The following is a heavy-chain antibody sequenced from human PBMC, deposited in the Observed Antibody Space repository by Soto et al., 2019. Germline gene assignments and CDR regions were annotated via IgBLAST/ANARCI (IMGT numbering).Heavy chain of an antibody. Sequence: QVQLVQSGAEVKKPGSSVKVSCKASGGTFSSYAISWVRQAPGQGLEWMGGIIPIFGTANYAQKFQGRVTITADESTSTDDMELSSLRSEDTAVYYCAREPCISTSCYGLDYYYGMDVWGQGTTVTVSS. V-gene: IGHV1-69*12. CDR1: GGTFSSYA. D-gene: IGHD2-2*01. CDR2: IIPIFGTA. CDR3: AREPCISTSCYGLDYYYGMDV. J-gene: IGHJ6*02.